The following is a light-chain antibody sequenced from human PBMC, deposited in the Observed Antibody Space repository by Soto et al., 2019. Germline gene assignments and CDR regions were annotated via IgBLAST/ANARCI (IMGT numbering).Light chain of an antibody. CDR3: CSYAASDIWV. CDR2: AVS. Sequence: QSVLTQPRSVSGSRGQSVTISCTGTNSDVGRYNFVSWYQQLPGKAPKLLISAVSQRPSGVPDRFSGSKSGNTASLTISGLQADDEADYFCCSYAASDIWVFGGGTKLTVL. V-gene: IGLV2-11*01. J-gene: IGLJ3*02. CDR1: NSDVGRYNF.